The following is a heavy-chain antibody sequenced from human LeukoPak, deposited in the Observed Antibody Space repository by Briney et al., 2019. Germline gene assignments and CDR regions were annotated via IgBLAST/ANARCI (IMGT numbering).Heavy chain of an antibody. J-gene: IGHJ4*02. V-gene: IGHV1-2*02. CDR1: GYTFTSYY. CDR3: ARDPRPFGATISNFDY. D-gene: IGHD1-26*01. CDR2: INPNSGGT. Sequence: GASVKVSCKASGYTFTSYYMHWVRQAPGQGLEWMGWINPNSGGTNYAQKFQGRVTMTRDTSISTAYMELSRLRSDDTAVYYCARDPRPFGATISNFDYWGQGTLVTVSS.